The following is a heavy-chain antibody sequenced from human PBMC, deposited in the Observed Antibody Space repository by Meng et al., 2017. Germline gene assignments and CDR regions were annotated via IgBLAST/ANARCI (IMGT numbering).Heavy chain of an antibody. CDR1: GGSISSSSYY. J-gene: IGHJ3*02. D-gene: IGHD6-19*01. CDR3: ASDLVAGTGLSAFDI. V-gene: IGHV4-39*07. CDR2: IYYSGST. Sequence: GSLRLSCTVSGGSISSSSYYWGWIRQPPGKGLEWIGSIYYSGSTYYNPSLRSRVTISVDTSKNQFSLKLSSVTAAVTAVYYCASDLVAGTGLSAFDIWGQGTMVTVSS.